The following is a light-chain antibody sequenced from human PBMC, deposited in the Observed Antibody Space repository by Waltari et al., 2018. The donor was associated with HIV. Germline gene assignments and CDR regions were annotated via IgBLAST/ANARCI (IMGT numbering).Light chain of an antibody. Sequence: QTVVTQESSLSVSPGGTVTLTCGLSSGSVSGRSSPRWYQQTPGQAPRTLIYNTNTRSSGVPERFSGSILGNKAALTISGAQADDECNYHCVLYVGSGIWVFGGGTKLTVL. CDR2: NTN. CDR3: VLYVGSGIWV. J-gene: IGLJ3*02. CDR1: SGSVSGRSS. V-gene: IGLV8-61*01.